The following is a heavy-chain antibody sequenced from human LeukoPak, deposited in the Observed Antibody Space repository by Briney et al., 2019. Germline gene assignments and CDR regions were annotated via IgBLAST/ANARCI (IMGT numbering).Heavy chain of an antibody. J-gene: IGHJ4*02. CDR3: ATYRGRGSPFDF. CDR2: ITGSGVSI. CDR1: GFTFSTSA. V-gene: IGHV3-23*01. Sequence: GGSLRLSCAASGFTFSTSAMTWVRQTPEKGLEWVSGITGSGVSIKYADSVRGRFTISRDNSKNTVYLDMNSLRAEDTAVCYCATYRGRGSPFDFWGQGTQVTVSS. D-gene: IGHD2-15*01.